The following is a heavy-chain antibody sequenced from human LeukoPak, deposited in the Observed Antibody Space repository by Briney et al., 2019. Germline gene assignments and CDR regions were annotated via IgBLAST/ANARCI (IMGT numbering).Heavy chain of an antibody. CDR3: ARDRNDYSDYSSIPLGLCYYGMDV. D-gene: IGHD4-11*01. V-gene: IGHV4-59*01. Sequence: SETLSLTCTVSGGSISSYYWSWIRQPPGKGLEWIGYIYYSGSTNYNPSLKSRVTISVDTSKNQFSLKLSSVTAADTAVYYCARDRNDYSDYSSIPLGLCYYGMDVWGQGTTVTVSS. CDR1: GGSISSYY. J-gene: IGHJ6*02. CDR2: IYYSGST.